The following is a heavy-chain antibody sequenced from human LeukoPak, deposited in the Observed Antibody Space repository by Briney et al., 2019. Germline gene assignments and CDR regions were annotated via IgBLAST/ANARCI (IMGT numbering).Heavy chain of an antibody. CDR1: GFTFSSYW. Sequence: QPGGSLRLSCAASGFTFSSYWMHWVRQAPGKGLVWVSRINSDGSSTNYADSVKGRFTSSRDNAKNTLYLQMNSLRAEDTAIYYCARDRAADRDGMDVWGKGTTVTVSS. CDR3: ARDRAADRDGMDV. V-gene: IGHV3-74*01. J-gene: IGHJ6*04. CDR2: INSDGSST.